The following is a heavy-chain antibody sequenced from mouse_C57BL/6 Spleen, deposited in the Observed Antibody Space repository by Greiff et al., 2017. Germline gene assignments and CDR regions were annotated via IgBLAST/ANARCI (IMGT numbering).Heavy chain of an antibody. Sequence: QVQLQQPGAELVMPGASVKLSCTASGYTFTSYWMHWVKQRPGQGLEWIGEIDPSDSYTNYNQKFKGKSTLTVDKSSSTAYMQLSSLTSEDSAVYYCSRGGQRRAFGGRGQGATLTVAS. J-gene: IGHJ2*01. CDR3: SRGGQRRAFGG. CDR1: GYTFTSYW. D-gene: IGHD6-1*01. CDR2: IDPSDSYT. V-gene: IGHV1-69*01.